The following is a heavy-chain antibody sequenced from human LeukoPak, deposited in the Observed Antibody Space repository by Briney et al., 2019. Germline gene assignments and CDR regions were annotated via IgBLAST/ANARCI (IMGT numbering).Heavy chain of an antibody. CDR1: GGSISSYY. V-gene: IGHV4-59*13. D-gene: IGHD5-18*01. CDR2: IYYSGST. J-gene: IGHJ4*02. Sequence: PSETLSLTCTVSGGSISSYYWSWIRQPPGKGLEWIGYIYYSGSTNYNPSLKSRVTISEDTSKNQFSLKLSSVTAADTAVYYCARGYSYGCGGSYYFDYWGQGTLVTVSS. CDR3: ARGYSYGCGGSYYFDY.